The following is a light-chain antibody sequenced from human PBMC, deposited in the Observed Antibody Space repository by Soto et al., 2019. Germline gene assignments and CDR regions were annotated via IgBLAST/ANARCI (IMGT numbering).Light chain of an antibody. CDR3: CSYGGTFYV. V-gene: IGLV2-11*01. CDR1: SSDVDDYNY. Sequence: QSALTQPRSVSGSPGQSVTISCTGTSSDVDDYNYVSWFQQHPGKAPKLMIYDVSERPSGVPDRFSGSKSGNTASLTISDLQAEDEADYYCCSYGGTFYVFGTGTKLTVL. J-gene: IGLJ1*01. CDR2: DVS.